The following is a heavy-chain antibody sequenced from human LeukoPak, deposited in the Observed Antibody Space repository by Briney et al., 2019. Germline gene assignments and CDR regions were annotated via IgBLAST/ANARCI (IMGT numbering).Heavy chain of an antibody. V-gene: IGHV3-48*03. CDR2: ISSSGSTI. J-gene: IGHJ4*02. Sequence: GGSLRLSCAASGFTFSSYEMNWVRQAPGKGLEWVSYISSSGSTIYYADSVKGRFTISRDNAKNSLYLQMNSLRAEDTAVYYCARVAVAGTTADYWGQGTLVTVSS. CDR1: GFTFSSYE. CDR3: ARVAVAGTTADY. D-gene: IGHD6-19*01.